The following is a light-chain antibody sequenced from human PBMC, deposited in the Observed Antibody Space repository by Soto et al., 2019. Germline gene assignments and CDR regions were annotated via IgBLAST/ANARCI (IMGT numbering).Light chain of an antibody. CDR2: NNI. V-gene: IGLV1-40*01. CDR1: SFNIGAGYD. CDR3: QSYDTMLSGPGV. J-gene: IGLJ2*01. Sequence: QSVLTQPPSVSGAPGQRVTISCTGSSFNIGAGYDVHWYQQLPGTAPKLLIYNNINRPSGVPDRFSGSKSGTSASLAITGLQPEDEADYYFQSYDTMLSGPGVFGGGTKVTVL.